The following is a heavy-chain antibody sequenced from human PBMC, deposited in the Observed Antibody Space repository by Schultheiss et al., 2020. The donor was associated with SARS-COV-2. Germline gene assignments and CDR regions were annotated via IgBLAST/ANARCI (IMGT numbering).Heavy chain of an antibody. CDR2: ISGSGGST. Sequence: GGSLRLSCAASGFTFSSYAMSWVRQAPGKGLEWVSAISGSGGSTYYADSVKGRFTISRDNSKNTLYLQMNSLRAEDTAVYYCTTDLRSVTMAHYWGQGTLVTVSS. V-gene: IGHV3-23*01. D-gene: IGHD1-26*01. J-gene: IGHJ4*02. CDR1: GFTFSSYA. CDR3: TTDLRSVTMAHY.